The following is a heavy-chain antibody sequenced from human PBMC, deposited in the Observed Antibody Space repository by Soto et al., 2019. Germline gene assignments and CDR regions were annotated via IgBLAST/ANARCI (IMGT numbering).Heavy chain of an antibody. CDR1: GGSISSADYY. V-gene: IGHV4-31*03. Sequence: QVQLLESGPGLVKPSQTLSLTCSVSGGSISSADYYWSWVRQHPGKGLEWVGFIYYSGSTYYNPSLKSRLSISLDTSKNQFSLKLSSVTVADTAVYYCARGGHSSGWYVTYYYYYGMDVWGQGTTVTVSS. CDR2: IYYSGST. CDR3: ARGGHSSGWYVTYYYYYGMDV. J-gene: IGHJ6*02. D-gene: IGHD6-19*01.